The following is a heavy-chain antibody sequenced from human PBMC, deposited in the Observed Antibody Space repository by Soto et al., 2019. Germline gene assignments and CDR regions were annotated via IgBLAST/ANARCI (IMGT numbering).Heavy chain of an antibody. Sequence: PSETLSLTCTVSGGSISSYYWSWIRQPPGKGLEWIGYIYYSGSTNYNPSLKSRVTISVDTSKNQFSLKLSSVTAADTAVYYCAIPGRSSGYWMSPNWFDPWGQGTLVTVSS. CDR3: AIPGRSSGYWMSPNWFDP. CDR1: GGSISSYY. CDR2: IYYSGST. D-gene: IGHD3-22*01. V-gene: IGHV4-59*01. J-gene: IGHJ5*02.